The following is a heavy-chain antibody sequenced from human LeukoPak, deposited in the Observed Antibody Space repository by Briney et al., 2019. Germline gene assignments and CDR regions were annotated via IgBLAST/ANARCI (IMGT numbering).Heavy chain of an antibody. D-gene: IGHD1-26*01. CDR3: AKAFPSYRVEVGATGWFDP. CDR2: IRYDGSNK. V-gene: IGHV3-30*02. Sequence: GGSLRLSCAASGFTFSSYGMHWVRQAPGKGLEWVAFIRYDGSNKYYADSVKGRFTISRDNSKNTLYLQMNSLRAEDTAVYYCAKAFPSYRVEVGATGWFDPWGQGTLVTVSS. CDR1: GFTFSSYG. J-gene: IGHJ5*02.